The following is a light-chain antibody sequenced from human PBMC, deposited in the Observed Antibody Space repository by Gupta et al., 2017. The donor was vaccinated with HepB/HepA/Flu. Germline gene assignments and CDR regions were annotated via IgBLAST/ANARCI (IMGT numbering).Light chain of an antibody. CDR2: RNN. CDR1: SSNIGSRT. J-gene: IGLJ2*01. CDR3: KNSDERLTALV. V-gene: IGLV1-44*01. Sequence: QSVLTQPPSASGTPGQRVTMSCSGSSSNIGSRTVNWYQQLQGTPNKLRSYRNNQRPSGVPDRFSGSKSGTSASLAIXGXQSEDEXHYYWKNSDERLTALVLGGGTKVTVL.